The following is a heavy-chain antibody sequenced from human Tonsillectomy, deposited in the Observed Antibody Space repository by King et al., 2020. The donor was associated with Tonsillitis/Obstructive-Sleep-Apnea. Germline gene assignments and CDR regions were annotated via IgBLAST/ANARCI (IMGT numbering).Heavy chain of an antibody. D-gene: IGHD2-15*01. Sequence: VQLVESGGGLVQPGGSLRLSCAASGFTFSSYWMSWVRQAPGKGLEWVANIKQDGSEKYYVDSVKGRFTISRDNAKNSLYLQMNSLRAEDTAVYYCARDRGIGCSGGSCYYWYFDLWGRGTLVTVSS. V-gene: IGHV3-7*04. CDR2: IKQDGSEK. CDR1: GFTFSSYW. J-gene: IGHJ2*01. CDR3: ARDRGIGCSGGSCYYWYFDL.